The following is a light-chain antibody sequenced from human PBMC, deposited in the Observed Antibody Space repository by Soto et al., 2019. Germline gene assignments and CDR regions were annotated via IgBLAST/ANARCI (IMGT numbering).Light chain of an antibody. V-gene: IGKV1-5*01. CDR3: QQYNTYST. CDR2: DAS. J-gene: IGKJ5*01. CDR1: QSIRYW. Sequence: DIQMTQSPATLSASVGDRATITCRASQSIRYWLAWFQQKAGKAPKLLIYDASTLKTGVPSRFSGSGSGSEFNFTITGLQPDDFATYFCQQYNTYSTCGQGTRREIK.